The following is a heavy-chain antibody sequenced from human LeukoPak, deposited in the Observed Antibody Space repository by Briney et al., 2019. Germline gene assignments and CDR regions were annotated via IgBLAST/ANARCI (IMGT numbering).Heavy chain of an antibody. CDR2: INGSGGST. V-gene: IGHV3-23*01. D-gene: IGHD2-2*01. CDR1: GFTFSSYG. J-gene: IGHJ4*02. Sequence: GGSLRLSCAASGFTFSSYGMSWVRQAPGKGLEWVSAINGSGGSTYYADSVKGRFTISRDNAKNSLYLQMNSLRAEDTAVYYCAREDCSSTSCSQAGYYFDYWGQGTLVTVSS. CDR3: AREDCSSTSCSQAGYYFDY.